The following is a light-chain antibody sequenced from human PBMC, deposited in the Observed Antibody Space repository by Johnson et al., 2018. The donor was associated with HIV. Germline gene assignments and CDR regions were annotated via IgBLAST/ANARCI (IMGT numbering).Light chain of an antibody. Sequence: VLTQPPSVSAAPGQKVTISCSGSSSNIGNNYVSWYQQLPGTAPKLLIYDNNKRPSGIPDRFSGSKSGTSATLGITGLQTGDEADYYCETWDNSLNVGHVFVTGTKVIVL. CDR2: DNN. CDR1: SSNIGNNY. J-gene: IGLJ1*01. V-gene: IGLV1-51*01. CDR3: ETWDNSLNVGHV.